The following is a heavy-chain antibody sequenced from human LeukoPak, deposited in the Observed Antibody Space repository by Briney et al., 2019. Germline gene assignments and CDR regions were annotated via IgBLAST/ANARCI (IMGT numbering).Heavy chain of an antibody. CDR2: MNPHSGGT. Sequence: ASVKVSCTASGYTLTAYYIHWVRQAPGQGLEWMGWMNPHSGGTNYAQKLRARVSMTTDTTINTAYLELTGLTSDDTALYYCARAERTVSGLDVWGQGTTVTVSS. V-gene: IGHV1-2*02. D-gene: IGHD2-2*01. J-gene: IGHJ6*02. CDR3: ARAERTVSGLDV. CDR1: GYTLTAYY.